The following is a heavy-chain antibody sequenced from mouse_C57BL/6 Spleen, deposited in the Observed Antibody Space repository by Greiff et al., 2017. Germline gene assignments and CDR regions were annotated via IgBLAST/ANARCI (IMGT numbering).Heavy chain of an antibody. V-gene: IGHV5-4*01. J-gene: IGHJ2*01. CDR2: ISDGGSYT. CDR1: GFTFSSYA. CDR3: AREGGVTTVVAPFDY. Sequence: VMLVESGGGLVKPGGSLKLSCAASGFTFSSYAMSWVRQTPEKRLEWVATISDGGSYTYYPDNVKGRFTISRDNAKNNLYLQLSHLKSEDTAMYYCAREGGVTTVVAPFDYWGQGTTRTVSS. D-gene: IGHD1-1*01.